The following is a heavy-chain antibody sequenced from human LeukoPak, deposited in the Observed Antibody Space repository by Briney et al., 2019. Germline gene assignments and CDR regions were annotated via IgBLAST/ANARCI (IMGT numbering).Heavy chain of an antibody. Sequence: GGTLRLSRAASGFILGNFWMTWVREAPGKGREWVANVKQDGSERYYVDSLKGRVPISRDNAQYSLHLQMNSLRAEDTAVYYCARLTFGGFLYGMDVWGQGTTVTVSS. CDR3: ARLTFGGFLYGMDV. J-gene: IGHJ6*02. CDR1: GFILGNFW. CDR2: VKQDGSER. V-gene: IGHV3-7*05. D-gene: IGHD3-16*01.